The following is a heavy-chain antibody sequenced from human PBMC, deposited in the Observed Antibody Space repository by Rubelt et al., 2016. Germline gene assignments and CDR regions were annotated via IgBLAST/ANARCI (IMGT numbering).Heavy chain of an antibody. CDR1: GYTLTELS. J-gene: IGHJ4*02. D-gene: IGHD2-2*01. CDR3: ATGIVVVPAHVPSRDY. Sequence: QVQLVQSGAEVKKPGASVKVSCKVSGYTLTELSMHWVRQAPGKGLEWMGGFDPEDGETIYAQKFEGKVNMTKDTSTGTAYMELSSLRSEDTAVYYCATGIVVVPAHVPSRDYWGQGTLVTVSS. V-gene: IGHV1-24*01. CDR2: FDPEDGET.